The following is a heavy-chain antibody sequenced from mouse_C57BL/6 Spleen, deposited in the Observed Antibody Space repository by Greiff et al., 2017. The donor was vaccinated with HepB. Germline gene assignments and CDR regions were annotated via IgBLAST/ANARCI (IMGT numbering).Heavy chain of an antibody. CDR2: IYPGDGDT. V-gene: IGHV1-82*01. Sequence: VQLQQSGPELVKPGASVKISCKASGYAFSSSWMNWVKQRPGKGLEWIGRIYPGDGDTNYNGKFKGKATLTADKSSSTAYMQLSSLTSEDSAVYFCARPSSYYGSSYGFAYWGQGTLVTVSA. CDR1: GYAFSSSW. D-gene: IGHD1-1*01. J-gene: IGHJ3*01. CDR3: ARPSSYYGSSYGFAY.